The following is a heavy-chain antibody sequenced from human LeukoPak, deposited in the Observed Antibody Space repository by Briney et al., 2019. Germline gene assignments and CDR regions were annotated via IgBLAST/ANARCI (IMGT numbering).Heavy chain of an antibody. V-gene: IGHV4-59*12. J-gene: IGHJ4*02. CDR2: IYYSGST. D-gene: IGHD3-10*01. Sequence: PSGTLSLTCTVSGGSISSYYWSWIRQPPGKGLEWIGNIYYSGSTNYNPSLKSRVTISVDTSKNQFSLKLSSVTAADTAVYYCARGRSMVRGKRAYYFDYWGQGTLVTVSS. CDR1: GGSISSYY. CDR3: ARGRSMVRGKRAYYFDY.